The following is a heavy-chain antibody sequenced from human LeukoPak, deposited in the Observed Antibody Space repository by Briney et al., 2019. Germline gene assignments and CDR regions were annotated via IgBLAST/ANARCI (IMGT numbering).Heavy chain of an antibody. Sequence: GSSVKVSCKASGYTFTSYGISWVRQAPGQGLEWMGWISAYNGNTNYAQKLQGRVTMTTDTSTSTAYMELRSLRSDDTAVYYCARWVITFGGVGWFDPWGQGTLVTVSS. CDR3: ARWVITFGGVGWFDP. D-gene: IGHD3-16*01. CDR1: GYTFTSYG. V-gene: IGHV1-18*01. J-gene: IGHJ5*02. CDR2: ISAYNGNT.